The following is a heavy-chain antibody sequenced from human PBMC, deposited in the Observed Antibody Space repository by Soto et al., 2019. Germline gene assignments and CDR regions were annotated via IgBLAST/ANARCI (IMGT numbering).Heavy chain of an antibody. CDR3: AKNHKQYGSGSYPPYFDY. D-gene: IGHD3-10*01. Sequence: GGSLRLSCAASGFTFSSYAMSWVRQAPGKGLEWVSAISGSGGSTYYADSVKGRFTISRDNSKNTLYLQMNSLRAEDTAVYYCAKNHKQYGSGSYPPYFDYWGQGTLVTVSS. CDR1: GFTFSSYA. CDR2: ISGSGGST. J-gene: IGHJ4*02. V-gene: IGHV3-23*01.